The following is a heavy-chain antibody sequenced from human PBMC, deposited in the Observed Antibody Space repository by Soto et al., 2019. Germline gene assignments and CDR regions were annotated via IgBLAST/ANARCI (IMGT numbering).Heavy chain of an antibody. J-gene: IGHJ6*02. Sequence: PSETLSLTCTVSGSSVSSGNYFWSWIRQPPGKGLEWIGYIHSSGSTNYNPSLKSRVTISLDTSRNQFSLKLTSVTAADTAVYYCAILTKPTAVTTAFRGGYGLDVWGQGTTVTVSS. V-gene: IGHV4-61*01. D-gene: IGHD4-17*01. CDR2: IHSSGST. CDR1: GSSVSSGNYF. CDR3: AILTKPTAVTTAFRGGYGLDV.